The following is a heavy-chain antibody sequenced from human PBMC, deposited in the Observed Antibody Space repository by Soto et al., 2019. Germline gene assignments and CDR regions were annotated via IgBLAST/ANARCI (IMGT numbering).Heavy chain of an antibody. CDR2: ITWNSDRV. V-gene: IGHV3-9*01. CDR3: GKGLSIAAIDY. D-gene: IGHD6-13*01. CDR1: GFTFDDYA. J-gene: IGHJ4*02. Sequence: EVQLVESGGGLVQPGRSLRLSCTASGFTFDDYALHWVRQAPGQGLEWVSGITWNSDRVDYADSVKGRFTISRDNARNSLDLQMNSLRAEDTALYFCGKGLSIAAIDYWGQGTLVTVSS.